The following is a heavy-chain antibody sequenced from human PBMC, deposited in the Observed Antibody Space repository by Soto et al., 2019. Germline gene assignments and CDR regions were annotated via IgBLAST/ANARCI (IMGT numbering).Heavy chain of an antibody. CDR2: IYYSGST. CDR3: ARETPLGYCSGGSCYSGGLDY. Sequence: ETLSLTCTVSGGSISSSSYYWGWIRQPPGKGLEWIGSIYYSGSTYYNPSLKSRVTISVDTSKNQFSLKLSSVTAAEPAVYYCARETPLGYCSGGSCYSGGLDYWGQGTLVTVSS. J-gene: IGHJ4*02. CDR1: GGSISSSSYY. D-gene: IGHD2-15*01. V-gene: IGHV4-39*02.